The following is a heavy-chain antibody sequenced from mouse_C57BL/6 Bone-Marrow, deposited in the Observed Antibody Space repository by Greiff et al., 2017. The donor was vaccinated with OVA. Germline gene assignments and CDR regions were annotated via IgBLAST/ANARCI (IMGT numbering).Heavy chain of an antibody. Sequence: EVKLMESGGGLVKPGGSLKLSCAASGFTFSSYAMSWVRQTPEKRLEWVATISDGGSYTYYPDNVKGRFTISRDNAKNNLYLQMSHLKSEDTAMYYCARDIDDYDGFTMDYWGQGTSVTVSS. CDR3: ARDIDDYDGFTMDY. D-gene: IGHD2-4*01. CDR1: GFTFSSYA. V-gene: IGHV5-4*01. J-gene: IGHJ4*01. CDR2: ISDGGSYT.